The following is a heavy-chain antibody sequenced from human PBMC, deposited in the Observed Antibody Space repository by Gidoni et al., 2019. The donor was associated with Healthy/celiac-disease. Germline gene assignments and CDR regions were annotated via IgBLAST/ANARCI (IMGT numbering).Heavy chain of an antibody. CDR3: ARDGLRLGELSIPYY. CDR1: GLTFRSYG. V-gene: IGHV3-33*01. Sequence: QVQLVEPGGGVVQPGRSLRPSCAAYGLTFRSYGMHWVRQAPGKGLEWVAVICYDGSNKYYADSVKCRFTISRDNSKNTLYLQMNSLRAEDTAVYYCARDGLRLGELSIPYYWGQGTLVTVSS. D-gene: IGHD3-16*02. CDR2: ICYDGSNK. J-gene: IGHJ4*02.